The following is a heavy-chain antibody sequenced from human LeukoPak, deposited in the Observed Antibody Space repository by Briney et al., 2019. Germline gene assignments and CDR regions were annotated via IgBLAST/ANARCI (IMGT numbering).Heavy chain of an antibody. J-gene: IGHJ4*02. Sequence: GGSLRLSCAASGFTFSSYGMHWVRQAPGKGLEWISFIGSSGSPIYYADSVKGRFTISRDNAKNSLYLQINSLRAEDTAVYYCGSRWFDWGQGTLVTVSS. D-gene: IGHD4-23*01. V-gene: IGHV3-48*01. CDR3: GSRWFD. CDR1: GFTFSSYG. CDR2: IGSSGSPI.